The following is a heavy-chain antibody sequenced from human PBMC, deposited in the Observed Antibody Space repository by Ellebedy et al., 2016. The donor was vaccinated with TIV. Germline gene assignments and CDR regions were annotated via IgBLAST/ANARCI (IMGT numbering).Heavy chain of an antibody. D-gene: IGHD4-23*01. J-gene: IGHJ4*02. CDR1: GFKFSSYG. V-gene: IGHV3-23*01. CDR3: AKALYGGNF. CDR2: ISGGGST. Sequence: GGSLRLXXAASGFKFSSYGMNWVRQAPGKGLEWVSGISGGGSTSYADSVKGRFTISRDNSKNTLSLQMNSLRAEDTAVYYCAKALYGGNFWGQGTLVTVSS.